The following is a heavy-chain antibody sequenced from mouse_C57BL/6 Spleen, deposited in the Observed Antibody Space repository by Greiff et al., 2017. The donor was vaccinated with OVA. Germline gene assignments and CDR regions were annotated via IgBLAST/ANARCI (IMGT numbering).Heavy chain of an antibody. CDR1: GFTFSDYY. J-gene: IGHJ3*01. Sequence: EVNVVESEGGLVQPGSSMKLSCTASGFTFSDYYMAWVRQVPEKGLEWVAHINYDGSSTYYLDSLQSPFIISRDNANNILYLQMSSLKSEDTATYYCARGRGYDYDESWFAYWGQGTLVTVSA. V-gene: IGHV5-16*01. D-gene: IGHD2-4*01. CDR2: INYDGSST. CDR3: ARGRGYDYDESWFAY.